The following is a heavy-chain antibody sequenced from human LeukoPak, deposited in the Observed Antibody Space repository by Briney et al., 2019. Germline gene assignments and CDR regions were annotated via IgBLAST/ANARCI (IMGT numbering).Heavy chain of an antibody. CDR2: IYTSGST. CDR3: ARGSYCSGGSCYSGYYFDY. CDR1: GGSISSYY. D-gene: IGHD2-15*01. Sequence: PSETLSLTCTVSGGSISSYYWSWIRQPAGKGLEWIGRIYTSGSTNYNPSLKSRVTMSVDTSKNQFSLKLSSVTAADTAVYYCARGSYCSGGSCYSGYYFDYWGQGTLVTVSS. J-gene: IGHJ4*02. V-gene: IGHV4-4*07.